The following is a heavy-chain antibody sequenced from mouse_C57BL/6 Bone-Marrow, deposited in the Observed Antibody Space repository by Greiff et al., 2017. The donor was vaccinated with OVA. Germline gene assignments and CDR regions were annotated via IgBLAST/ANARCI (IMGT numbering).Heavy chain of an antibody. CDR3: ARPIIYYGNPFAY. J-gene: IGHJ3*01. CDR2: INPNNGGT. D-gene: IGHD2-1*01. CDR1: GYTFTDYN. Sequence: VQLQQSGPELVKPGASVKMSCKASGYTFTDYNMHWVKQSHGKSLEWIGYINPNNGGTSYNQKFKGKATLTADKSSSTAYMELRSLTSEDSAVYFCARPIIYYGNPFAYWGQGTLVTVSA. V-gene: IGHV1-22*01.